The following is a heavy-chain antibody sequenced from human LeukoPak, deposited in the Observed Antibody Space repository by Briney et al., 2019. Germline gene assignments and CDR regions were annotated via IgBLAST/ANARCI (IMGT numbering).Heavy chain of an antibody. D-gene: IGHD3-22*01. CDR3: ARARPWDSSRSYYFGMDV. Sequence: GGSLRLSCEASGFTFSSYAIRWVRQAPGTGLEWVSSIPGSGGATYYADSVRGRFSISRDSPKNTVYLQMNSLRDEDTAVYYCARARPWDSSRSYYFGMDVWGHGTTVTVSS. CDR2: IPGSGGAT. CDR1: GFTFSSYA. J-gene: IGHJ6*02. V-gene: IGHV3-23*01.